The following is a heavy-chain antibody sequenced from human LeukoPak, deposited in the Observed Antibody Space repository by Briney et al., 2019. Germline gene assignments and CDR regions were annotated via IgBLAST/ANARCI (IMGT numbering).Heavy chain of an antibody. CDR3: ARDRGGSYSEIDY. CDR2: ISASSSVR. V-gene: IGHV3-48*04. D-gene: IGHD1-26*01. J-gene: IGHJ4*02. Sequence: GGSLRLSCTASGFTFNSYSLNWVRQAPGTGLEWVSFISASSSVRYYADSVKGRFTISRDNAKNSLYLQMSSLRAEDTAVYYCARDRGGSYSEIDYWGQGALVTVSS. CDR1: GFTFNSYS.